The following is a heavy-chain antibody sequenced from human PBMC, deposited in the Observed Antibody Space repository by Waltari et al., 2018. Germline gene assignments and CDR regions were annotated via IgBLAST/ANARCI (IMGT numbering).Heavy chain of an antibody. CDR3: ARGVITFGGDDAFDI. CDR2: SYYSGST. J-gene: IGHJ3*02. V-gene: IGHV4-39*07. CDR1: GGSISSSRYY. Sequence: QLQLQESGPGLVKPSETLSLTCTVSGGSISSSRYYWGWIRQPPGKGLGWIGSSYYSGSTYYTPSLKSRVTISGDTSKNQFSLKLSSVTAADTAVYYCARGVITFGGDDAFDIWGQGTMVTVSS. D-gene: IGHD3-16*01.